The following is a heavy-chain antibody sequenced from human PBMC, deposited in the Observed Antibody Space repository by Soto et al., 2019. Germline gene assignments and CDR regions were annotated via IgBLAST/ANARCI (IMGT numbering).Heavy chain of an antibody. Sequence: QVQLVQSGSEVKKPGSSVKVSCKASGGTVSSYTFSWVRQSPGQGLEWMGRIIPILDLANYAPKFQGRVPITADKSTSTAYGELNSRRSEDRAVYYFAPPRNVGFYGDSALDGWGQEPWSPSP. V-gene: IGHV1-69*02. CDR1: GGTVSSYT. CDR3: APPRNVGFYGDSALDG. J-gene: IGHJ4*01. D-gene: IGHD1-1*01. CDR2: IIPILDLA.